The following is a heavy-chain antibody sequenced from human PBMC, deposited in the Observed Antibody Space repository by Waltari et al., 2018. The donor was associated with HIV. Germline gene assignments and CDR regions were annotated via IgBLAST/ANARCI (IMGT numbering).Heavy chain of an antibody. V-gene: IGHV3-23*01. D-gene: IGHD2-8*01. CDR1: GFTLSDYD. CDR2: IGSGHDT. CDR3: AKDAFARNGIFDAFDV. J-gene: IGHJ3*01. Sequence: LLESGGGLVQPGGSLRLSCAASGFTLSDYDMNWVRQAPGKWMGWVIHIGSGHDTYDADSVQVRFTASKDDSKSTLYLQLNSLRAEDTALYFCAKDAFARNGIFDAFDVWGLGTRVTVSS.